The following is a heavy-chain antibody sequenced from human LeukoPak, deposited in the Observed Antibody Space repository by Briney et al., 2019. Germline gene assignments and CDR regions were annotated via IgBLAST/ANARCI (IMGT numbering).Heavy chain of an antibody. V-gene: IGHV5-51*01. CDR1: GNSFTSYW. CDR2: IYPGDSDT. CDR3: ASSGYYVNDDAFDI. D-gene: IGHD3-22*01. J-gene: IGHJ3*02. Sequence: GESLKISRKGSGNSFTSYWIGWVRQMPGKDLEWMGIIYPGDSDTRYSPSFQGQVTISADKSISTAYPQWSSLKASDTAMYYCASSGYYVNDDAFDIWGQGTMVTVSS.